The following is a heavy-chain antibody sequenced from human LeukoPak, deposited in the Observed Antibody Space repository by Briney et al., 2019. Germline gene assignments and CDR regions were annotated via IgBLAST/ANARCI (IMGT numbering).Heavy chain of an antibody. D-gene: IGHD2-21*02. V-gene: IGHV4-4*07. CDR3: ARDSTASSPWYFDL. CDR1: GGSISSYY. J-gene: IGHJ2*01. CDR2: MYITGNT. Sequence: PSETLSLTCTVSGGSISSYYWSWIRQPAEKGLEWIGRMYITGNTNYNPSLKSRVTMSLDTSKNHFSLKLSSVTAADTAVYYCARDSTASSPWYFDLWGRGTLVTVSS.